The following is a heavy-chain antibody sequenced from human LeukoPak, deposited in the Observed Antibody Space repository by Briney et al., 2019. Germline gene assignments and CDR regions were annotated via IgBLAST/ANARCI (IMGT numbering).Heavy chain of an antibody. CDR1: GFTFSSYA. D-gene: IGHD3-22*01. J-gene: IGHJ4*02. CDR3: AREIVVVTALDD. Sequence: GGSLRLSCAASGFTFSSYAISWVRQAPGKGLEWVSAISDSGGSTYYADSVKGRFTISRDNSKNTLYLQMNSLRAEDTALYYCAREIVVVTALDDWGQGTLVTVSS. CDR2: ISDSGGST. V-gene: IGHV3-23*01.